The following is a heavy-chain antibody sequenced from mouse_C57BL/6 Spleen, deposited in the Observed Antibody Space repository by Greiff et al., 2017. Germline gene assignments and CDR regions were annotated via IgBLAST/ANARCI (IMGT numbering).Heavy chain of an antibody. CDR3: ARKGYGSSYWYFDV. V-gene: IGHV3-6*01. CDR1: GYSITSGYY. CDR2: ISYDGSN. D-gene: IGHD1-1*01. Sequence: EVKLVESGPGLVKPSQSLSLTCSVTGYSITSGYYWNWIRQFPGNKLEWMGYISYDGSNNYNPSLKNRISITRDTSKNQFFLKLNSVTTEDTATYYCARKGYGSSYWYFDVWGTGTTVTVSS. J-gene: IGHJ1*03.